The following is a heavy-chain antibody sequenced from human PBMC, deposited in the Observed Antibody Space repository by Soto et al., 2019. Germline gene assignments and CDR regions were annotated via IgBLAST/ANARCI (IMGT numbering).Heavy chain of an antibody. Sequence: EVQLVESGGGLVKPGGSLRLSCAASGFTFSSYSMNWVRQAPGKGLEWVSSISSSSSYIYYADSVKGRFTISRDNAKNSLYLQMNSLRAEDTAVYYCARDSDYYDSSGYADYWGQGTLVTVPS. CDR2: ISSSSSYI. J-gene: IGHJ4*02. CDR1: GFTFSSYS. CDR3: ARDSDYYDSSGYADY. D-gene: IGHD3-22*01. V-gene: IGHV3-21*01.